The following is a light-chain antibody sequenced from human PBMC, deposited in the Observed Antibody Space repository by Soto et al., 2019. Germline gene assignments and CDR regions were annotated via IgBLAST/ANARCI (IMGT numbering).Light chain of an antibody. CDR1: QIISGY. Sequence: DIQMTQSPSSLSASVGDRVTITCRASQIISGYLNWYQQKPGKAPKVLIYAASSLQSGVPSRFSGGGSGTDFTLTINSLQPEDFATYYCQHSYSTPRTFGQGTKLEIK. J-gene: IGKJ2*02. V-gene: IGKV1-39*01. CDR3: QHSYSTPRT. CDR2: AAS.